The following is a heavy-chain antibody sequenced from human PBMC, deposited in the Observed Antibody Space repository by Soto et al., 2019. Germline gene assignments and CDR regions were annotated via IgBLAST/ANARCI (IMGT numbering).Heavy chain of an antibody. CDR3: ARDARDPIEVAASGYFDY. CDR1: GYTFTGYY. CDR2: INPNSGGT. Sequence: QVQLVQSGAEVKKPGASVKVSCKASGYTFTGYYMHWVRQAPGQGLEWMGWINPNSGGTNYAQKVQGWVTMTRDTSISTAYMERSRLRSDDTAVYYCARDARDPIEVAASGYFDYWGQGTLVTVSS. J-gene: IGHJ4*02. D-gene: IGHD3-22*01. V-gene: IGHV1-2*04.